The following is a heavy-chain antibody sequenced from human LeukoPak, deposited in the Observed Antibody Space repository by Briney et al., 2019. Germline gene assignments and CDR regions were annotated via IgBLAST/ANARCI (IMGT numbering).Heavy chain of an antibody. Sequence: PGGSLRLSCAASEFTFSSYAMHWVRQAPGKGLEWVAVISYDGRNKYYADSVKGRFTISRDNTKNTLYLQMNSLRAEDTAVYYCAKDRHAPGRYCSSTSCFPFDSWGQGTLVTVSS. CDR3: AKDRHAPGRYCSSTSCFPFDS. J-gene: IGHJ5*01. CDR1: EFTFSSYA. CDR2: ISYDGRNK. D-gene: IGHD2-2*01. V-gene: IGHV3-30*04.